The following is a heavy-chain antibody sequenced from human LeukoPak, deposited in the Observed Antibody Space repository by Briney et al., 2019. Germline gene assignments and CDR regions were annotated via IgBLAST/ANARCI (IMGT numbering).Heavy chain of an antibody. CDR1: GYSVSSGYY. CDR3: ARDTTADTTNWFDS. D-gene: IGHD4-17*01. V-gene: IGHV4-38-2*02. Sequence: SETLSLTCTVSGYSVSSGYYWGWIRQPPGKGLEWIGSIDHSGSTYYNPSLKGRVTISIDTSNNQFSLELISVTAADTAVYYCARDTTADTTNWFDSWGQGTLVTVSS. J-gene: IGHJ5*01. CDR2: IDHSGST.